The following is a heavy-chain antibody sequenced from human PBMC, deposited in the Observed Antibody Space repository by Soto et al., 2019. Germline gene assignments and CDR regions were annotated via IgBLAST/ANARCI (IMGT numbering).Heavy chain of an antibody. CDR2: INHSGST. D-gene: IGHD6-13*01. J-gene: IGHJ4*02. CDR1: GGSFSGFY. V-gene: IGHV4-34*01. Sequence: SETLSLTCAVYGGSFSGFYWSWIRQPPGKGLEWIGEINHSGSTNYNPSLKSRVTISVDTSKNQFSLKLSSVTAADTAVYYCARGLGIAAAGKFDYWGQGTLVTVSS. CDR3: ARGLGIAAAGKFDY.